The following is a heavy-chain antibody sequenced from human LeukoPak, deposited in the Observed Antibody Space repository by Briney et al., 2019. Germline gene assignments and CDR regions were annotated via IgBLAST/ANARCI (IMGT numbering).Heavy chain of an antibody. J-gene: IGHJ3*02. CDR2: ISSSSSYI. D-gene: IGHD1-26*01. Sequence: GGSLRLSCAASGFTFSSYSMNWVRQAPGKGLEWVSSISSSSSYIFYADSVKGRFTISRDNSKNTLYLQMNSLRAEDTAVYYCAKGHSGSSLRLGIWGQGTMVTVSS. V-gene: IGHV3-21*04. CDR3: AKGHSGSSLRLGI. CDR1: GFTFSSYS.